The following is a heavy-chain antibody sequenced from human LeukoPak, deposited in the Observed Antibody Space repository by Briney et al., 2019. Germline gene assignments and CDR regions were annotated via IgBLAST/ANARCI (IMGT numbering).Heavy chain of an antibody. CDR1: GFTFTSSA. Sequence: ASVKVSSKASGFTFTSSAMQWVRQARGQRLEWIGWIVVGSGNTNYAQKFQERVTITRDMSTNTAYMELSSLRSEDTAVYYCAAARNYDFWSGYPPGLEFDPWGQGTLVTVSS. J-gene: IGHJ5*02. CDR2: IVVGSGNT. V-gene: IGHV1-58*02. D-gene: IGHD3-3*01. CDR3: AAARNYDFWSGYPPGLEFDP.